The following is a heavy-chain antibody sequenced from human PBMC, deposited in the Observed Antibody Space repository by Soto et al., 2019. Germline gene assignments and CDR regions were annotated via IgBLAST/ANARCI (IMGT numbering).Heavy chain of an antibody. Sequence: QVQLVESGGGVVQPGRSLRLSCAASGITFSSYGMHWVRQAPGKGLEWVAVISYDGSNKYYADSVKGRFTISRDNSKNTLYLQMNSLRAEDTAVYYCAKAKDIVVVPAAIPSDYWGQGTLVTVSS. V-gene: IGHV3-30*18. J-gene: IGHJ4*02. CDR2: ISYDGSNK. CDR1: GITFSSYG. D-gene: IGHD2-2*02. CDR3: AKAKDIVVVPAAIPSDY.